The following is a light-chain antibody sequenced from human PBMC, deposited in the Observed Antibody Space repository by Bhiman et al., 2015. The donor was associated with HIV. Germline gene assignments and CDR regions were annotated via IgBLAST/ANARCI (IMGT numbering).Light chain of an antibody. CDR2: DNN. CDR1: SSNIGNNY. CDR3: GTWDDSLSSVV. J-gene: IGLJ2*01. Sequence: QSVLTQPPSVSAAPGQKVTISCSGSSSNIGNNYVSWYQQLPGTAPQLLIYDNNKRPSGIPDRFFGSESGTSATLGITAVQTGDEADYYCGTWDDSLSSVVFGGGTKLTVL. V-gene: IGLV1-51*01.